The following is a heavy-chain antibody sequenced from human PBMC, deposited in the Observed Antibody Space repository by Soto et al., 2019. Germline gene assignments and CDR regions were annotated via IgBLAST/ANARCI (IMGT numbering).Heavy chain of an antibody. V-gene: IGHV4-30-2*01. Sequence: NPSETLSLTCAVSGGSISSGGYSWSWIRQPPGKGLEWIGYIYHSGSINYNPSLKSRVTISIDASQNQFSLRLSSVTAADTAVYYCARSMFYSDGSNYSPFDYWGQGTLVTVSS. D-gene: IGHD3-22*01. CDR2: IYHSGSI. CDR1: GGSISSGGYS. J-gene: IGHJ4*02. CDR3: ARSMFYSDGSNYSPFDY.